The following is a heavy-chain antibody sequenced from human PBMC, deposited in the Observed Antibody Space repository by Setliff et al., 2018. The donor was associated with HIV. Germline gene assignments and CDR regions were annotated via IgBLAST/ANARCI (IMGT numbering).Heavy chain of an antibody. J-gene: IGHJ4*02. V-gene: IGHV4-31*03. D-gene: IGHD5-12*01. CDR1: GASMRSGGYY. CDR3: AGRGGYNDWYFDY. Sequence: KPSETLSLTCTVSGASMRSGGYYWSWIRQHPGKGLEWIGYIYYSENTYYNPSLKSRVTLSIDTSKNQFSLNLTSVTTADTAMYYCAGRGGYNDWYFDYWGQGALVTVSS. CDR2: IYYSENT.